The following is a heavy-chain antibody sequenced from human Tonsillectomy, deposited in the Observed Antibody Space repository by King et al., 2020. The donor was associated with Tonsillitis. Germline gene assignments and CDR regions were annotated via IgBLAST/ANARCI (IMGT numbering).Heavy chain of an antibody. D-gene: IGHD5-18*01. CDR3: AKDLSVDPAMAKRDV. CDR2: IIGSGGST. Sequence: EVQLVESGGGLVQPGGSLRLSCAASGFTFSSYAMSWVRQAPGKGLEWVSVIIGSGGSTYYADSVKGRFTISRDNSKNTLFLQMNSLRAEDTAVYYCAKDLSVDPAMAKRDVWGKGTTVTVSS. J-gene: IGHJ6*04. V-gene: IGHV3-23*04. CDR1: GFTFSSYA.